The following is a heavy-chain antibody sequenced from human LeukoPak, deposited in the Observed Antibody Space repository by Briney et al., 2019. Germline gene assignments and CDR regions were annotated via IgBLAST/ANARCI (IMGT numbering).Heavy chain of an antibody. CDR2: INPNSGGT. Sequence: ASVKVSCKASGHTFTGYYMHWVRQAPGQGLEWMGWINPNSGGTNYAQKFQGRVTMTRDTSISTAYMELSRLRSDDTAVYYCARDTPGVDTAMVYYYYYGMDVWGQGTTVTVSS. CDR3: ARDTPGVDTAMVYYYYYGMDV. J-gene: IGHJ6*02. D-gene: IGHD5-18*01. V-gene: IGHV1-2*02. CDR1: GHTFTGYY.